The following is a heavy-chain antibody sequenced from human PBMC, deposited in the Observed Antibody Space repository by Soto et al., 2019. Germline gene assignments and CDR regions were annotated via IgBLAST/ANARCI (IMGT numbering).Heavy chain of an antibody. CDR1: GDTFSSYA. CDR3: ARERSRYDRSGYYRPDY. CDR2: IIPILGTP. Sequence: SVKVSCKASGDTFSSYAISWVRQAPGQGLEWMGGIIPILGTPTYAQKFQGRVTITADKSTSTAYMELSSLRSEDTAVYYCARERSRYDRSGYYRPDYWGQGTLVTVSS. J-gene: IGHJ4*02. V-gene: IGHV1-69*10. D-gene: IGHD3-22*01.